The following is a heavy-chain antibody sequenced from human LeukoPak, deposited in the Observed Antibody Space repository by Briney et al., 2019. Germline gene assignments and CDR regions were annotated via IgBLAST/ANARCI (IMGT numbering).Heavy chain of an antibody. CDR1: GGSISSYY. V-gene: IGHV4-39*01. D-gene: IGHD2-21*01. CDR2: IYYSGST. Sequence: KPSETLSLTCTVSGGSISSYYWGWIRQPPGRGLEWIGSIYYSGSTYYNPSLKSRVTISVDTSKNQFSLRLSSVSAADTAVYYCVRHIVVVSTPADWFDPWGQGTLVTVSS. J-gene: IGHJ5*02. CDR3: VRHIVVVSTPADWFDP.